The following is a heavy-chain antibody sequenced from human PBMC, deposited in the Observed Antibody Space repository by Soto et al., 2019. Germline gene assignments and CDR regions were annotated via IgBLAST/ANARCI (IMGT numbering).Heavy chain of an antibody. CDR1: GGTFSSYA. D-gene: IGHD6-13*01. J-gene: IGHJ5*02. Sequence: QVQLVQSGAEVKKPGSSVKVSCKASGGTFSSYAISWVRQAPGQGLEWMGGIIPIFGTANYAQKFQGRVTITADESTSTAYIELSSLRSEDTAVYYCASFTAAAGTGWFDPWGQGTLVTVSS. CDR3: ASFTAAAGTGWFDP. V-gene: IGHV1-69*12. CDR2: IIPIFGTA.